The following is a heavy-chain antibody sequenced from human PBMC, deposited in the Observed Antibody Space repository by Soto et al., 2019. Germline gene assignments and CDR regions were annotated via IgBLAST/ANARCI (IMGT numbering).Heavy chain of an antibody. CDR1: GYSFTSYW. D-gene: IGHD2-2*01. J-gene: IGHJ6*02. V-gene: IGHV5-10-1*01. Sequence: GEALKISCNGSGYSFTSYWISWVRQMPGKGLEGMGRIDPSDSYTNYSPSFQGHVTISADKSISTAYLQWSSLKASDTAMYYCASSPRGYCSSTSCRELGNYYGMDVWGQGTTVTVSS. CDR3: ASSPRGYCSSTSCRELGNYYGMDV. CDR2: IDPSDSYT.